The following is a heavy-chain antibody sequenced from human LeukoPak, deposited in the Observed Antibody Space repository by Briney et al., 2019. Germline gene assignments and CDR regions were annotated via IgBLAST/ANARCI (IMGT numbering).Heavy chain of an antibody. J-gene: IGHJ4*02. D-gene: IGHD3-10*01. CDR1: GFTFSNYA. CDR2: ITGSGSST. CDR3: AKQAYGSGTYTTASFDS. Sequence: GGSLRLSCAASGFTFSNYAMGWVRQAPGEGLEWVSAITGSGSSTHYADSVKGRFTISRDISNNTLFLQMSSLRADDTAVYYCAKQAYGSGTYTTASFDSWGQGTLVTVSS. V-gene: IGHV3-23*01.